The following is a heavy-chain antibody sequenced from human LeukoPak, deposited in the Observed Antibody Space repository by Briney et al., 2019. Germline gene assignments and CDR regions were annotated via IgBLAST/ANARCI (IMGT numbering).Heavy chain of an antibody. D-gene: IGHD6-19*01. V-gene: IGHV3-53*01. Sequence: GGSLRLSCAASGFTVSSTYMSWVRQAPGKGLEWVSVIYNGGNKYYIDSVKGRFTISRDTSKNTLYLQMNSLRAEDTAVYYCAKAHDLSSSGSSYFDYWGQGTLVTVSS. J-gene: IGHJ4*02. CDR1: GFTVSSTY. CDR2: IYNGGNK. CDR3: AKAHDLSSSGSSYFDY.